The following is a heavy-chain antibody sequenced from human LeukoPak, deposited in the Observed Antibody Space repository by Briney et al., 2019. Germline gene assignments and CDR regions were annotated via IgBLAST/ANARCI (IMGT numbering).Heavy chain of an antibody. V-gene: IGHV4-59*08. CDR3: ARQGGSSSAYYWFDP. CDR2: IYYSGST. J-gene: IGHJ5*02. D-gene: IGHD3-22*01. Sequence: SQTLSLTCTVSGGSISSYYWSWIRQPPGKGLEWIGYIYYSGSTNYNPSLKSRVTISVDTSKNQFSLKLNSVTAADTAVYYCARQGGSSSAYYWFDPWGQGTLVTVSS. CDR1: GGSISSYY.